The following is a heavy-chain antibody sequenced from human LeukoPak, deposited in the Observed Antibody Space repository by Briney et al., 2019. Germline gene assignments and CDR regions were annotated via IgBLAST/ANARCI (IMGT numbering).Heavy chain of an antibody. V-gene: IGHV1-46*02. J-gene: IGHJ3*02. CDR1: GYIFNNFY. Sequence: ASVKVPCKASGYIFNNFYMQWVRQAPGQGLEWMGIINPSGGSTTYAQKFQGRVTLTRDMSTSTVHMELSSLRSEDTAVYYCARGRNNWNYFGIWGQGTLVTVSS. CDR2: INPSGGST. CDR3: ARGRNNWNYFGI. D-gene: IGHD1-7*01.